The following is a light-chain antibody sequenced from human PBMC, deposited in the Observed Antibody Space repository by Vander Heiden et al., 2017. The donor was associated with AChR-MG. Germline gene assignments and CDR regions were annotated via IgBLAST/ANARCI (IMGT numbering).Light chain of an antibody. CDR1: QSDSSNY. J-gene: IGKJ1*01. V-gene: IGKV3-20*01. CDR3: QQYGSSPLT. CDR2: GVS. Sequence: EIVLTQSPGTLSLSPGERATLSCRASQSDSSNYFAWYQQKPGQSPRLLIYGVSSRATGIPDRVSGSGSGTDFTLTISRLEPEDFAVYFCQQYGSSPLTFGQGTKVEIK.